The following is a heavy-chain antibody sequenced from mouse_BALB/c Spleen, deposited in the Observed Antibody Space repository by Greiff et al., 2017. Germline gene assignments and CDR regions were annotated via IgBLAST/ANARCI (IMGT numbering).Heavy chain of an antibody. J-gene: IGHJ2*01. V-gene: IGHV6-6*02. CDR3: TRLYYNRDGYGY. CDR1: GFTFSNYW. D-gene: IGHD1-2*01. Sequence: EVQLVESGGGLVQPGGSMKLSCDASGFTFSNYWMNWVRQSPEKGLEWVAEIRPKSNNYATHYAVSVKGRFTISRDDSKSSVYLQMNNLRAEDTGIYYCTRLYYNRDGYGYWGQGTTLTVSS. CDR2: IRPKSNNYAT.